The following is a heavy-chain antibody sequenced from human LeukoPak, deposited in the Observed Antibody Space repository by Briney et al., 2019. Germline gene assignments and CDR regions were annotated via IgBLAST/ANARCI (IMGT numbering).Heavy chain of an antibody. D-gene: IGHD2-8*01. V-gene: IGHV3-48*01. Sequence: GGSLTLSCAASGFTFSAHTMNWVRLAPGKGLEWVSYIGNTSITKYYADSVEGRFTISRDNAKNSLYLQMSSLRVEDTAVYYCARGPLYDITGSYGLWGQGTLVTVSS. J-gene: IGHJ4*02. CDR3: ARGPLYDITGSYGL. CDR1: GFTFSAHT. CDR2: IGNTSITK.